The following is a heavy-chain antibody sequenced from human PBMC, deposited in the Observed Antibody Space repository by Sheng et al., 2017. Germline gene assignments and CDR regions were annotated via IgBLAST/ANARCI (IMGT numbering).Heavy chain of an antibody. J-gene: IGHJ4*02. CDR1: GYSFTAYY. Sequence: QVQLVQSGAEVKKPGASVKVSCKVSGYSFTAYYIHWVRQAPGLGLEWMGWINPNSGDTNYAQKFRGRVTLTWDTSINTAYMDLGKLTSDDRAMYFCARAPYGEYHLDFWGQGTLVTVSS. V-gene: IGHV1-2*02. CDR3: ARAPYGEYHLDF. CDR2: INPNSGDT. D-gene: IGHD4-17*01.